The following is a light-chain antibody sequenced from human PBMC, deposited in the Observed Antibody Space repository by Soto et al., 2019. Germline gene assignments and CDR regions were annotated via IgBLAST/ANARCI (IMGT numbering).Light chain of an antibody. CDR2: EVY. CDR1: SSDVGGYTY. J-gene: IGLJ1*01. CDR3: SSYVGTNSYV. V-gene: IGLV2-8*02. Sequence: QPSLTQSPSASRSPGQSVTISCPGTSSDVGGYTYVSWYQHHPGKAPKLIIYEVYKRPSGVPDRFSGSKSGNTAALTVSGLQAEDEADYYCSSYVGTNSYVFGTGTKVTVL.